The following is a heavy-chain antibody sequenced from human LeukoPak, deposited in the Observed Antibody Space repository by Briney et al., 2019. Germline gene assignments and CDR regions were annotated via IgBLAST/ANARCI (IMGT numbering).Heavy chain of an antibody. CDR3: ARDPIRGKDYYYMDV. D-gene: IGHD3-10*01. CDR1: GFTFSSYW. J-gene: IGHJ6*03. CDR2: IKQDGSEK. Sequence: GGSLRLSCAASGFTFSSYWMSWVRQAPGKGLEWVANIKQDGSEKYYADSVKGRFTISRDNAKNSLYLQMNSLRAEDTAVYYCARDPIRGKDYYYMDVWGKGTTVTVSS. V-gene: IGHV3-7*01.